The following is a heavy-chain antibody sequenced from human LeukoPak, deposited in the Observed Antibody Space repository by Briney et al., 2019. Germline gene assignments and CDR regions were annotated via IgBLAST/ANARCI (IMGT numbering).Heavy chain of an antibody. V-gene: IGHV4-39*07. Sequence: SETLSLTCTVSGGSISSSSYYWGWIRQPPGKGLEWIGSIYYSGSTYYNPSLKSRVTISVDTSKNQFSLKLRFVTAADTAVYYCARAGPKYSSSWYPAYMRYWGQGTLVTVSS. J-gene: IGHJ4*02. CDR3: ARAGPKYSSSWYPAYMRY. CDR2: IYYSGST. CDR1: GGSISSSSYY. D-gene: IGHD6-13*01.